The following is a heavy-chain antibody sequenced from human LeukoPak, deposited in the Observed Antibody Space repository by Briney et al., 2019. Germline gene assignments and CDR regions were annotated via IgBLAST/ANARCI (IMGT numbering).Heavy chain of an antibody. D-gene: IGHD1-26*01. CDR3: ATMGYSGSYGDTY. V-gene: IGHV1-2*02. J-gene: IGHJ4*02. Sequence: ASVKVSCKASGYTFTGYYMHWVRQAPGQGLEWMGWINPNSGGTNYAQKFRGRVTMTRDTSISTAYMELSRLRSDDTAVYYCATMGYSGSYGDTYWGQGTLVTVSS. CDR1: GYTFTGYY. CDR2: INPNSGGT.